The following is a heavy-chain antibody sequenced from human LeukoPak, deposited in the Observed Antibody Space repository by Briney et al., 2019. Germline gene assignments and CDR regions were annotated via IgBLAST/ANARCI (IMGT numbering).Heavy chain of an antibody. CDR2: ISSSSSYI. D-gene: IGHD3-10*01. Sequence: GGSLRLSCAASGFTFSDSYMSWIRQAPGKGLEWVSSISSSSSYIYYADSVKGRFTISRDNAKNSLYLQMNSLRAEDTAVYYCARGSITMVRVIDYWGQGTLVTVSS. CDR1: GFTFSDSY. J-gene: IGHJ4*02. V-gene: IGHV3-11*06. CDR3: ARGSITMVRVIDY.